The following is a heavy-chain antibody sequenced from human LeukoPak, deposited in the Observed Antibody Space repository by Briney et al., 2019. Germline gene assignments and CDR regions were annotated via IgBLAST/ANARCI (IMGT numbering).Heavy chain of an antibody. Sequence: SETLSLTCTVSGYSISSGYYWGWIRQPPVKGLEWIGSIYHSGSTYYNPSLKSRVTISVDTSKNQFSLKLSSVTAADTAVYYCARLKIMTGSIDYWGQGTLVTVSS. CDR1: GYSISSGYY. CDR2: IYHSGST. CDR3: ARLKIMTGSIDY. J-gene: IGHJ4*02. D-gene: IGHD1-7*01. V-gene: IGHV4-38-2*02.